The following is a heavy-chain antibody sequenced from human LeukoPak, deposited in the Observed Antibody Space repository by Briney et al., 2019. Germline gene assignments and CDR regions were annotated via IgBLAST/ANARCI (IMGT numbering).Heavy chain of an antibody. Sequence: SETLSLTCTVSGGSISNYYWSWIRQPPGKGLEWIGYIYYSGSTNYNPSLKSRVTLSVDTSKNQFSLNLSSVTAADTAVYYCARAPQYYDSSGYYYYYMDVWGKGTTVTVSS. CDR1: GGSISNYY. CDR3: ARAPQYYDSSGYYYYYMDV. D-gene: IGHD3-22*01. CDR2: IYYSGST. J-gene: IGHJ6*03. V-gene: IGHV4-59*01.